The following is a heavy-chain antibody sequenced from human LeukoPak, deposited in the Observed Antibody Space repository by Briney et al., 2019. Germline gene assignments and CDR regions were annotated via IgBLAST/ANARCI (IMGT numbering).Heavy chain of an antibody. D-gene: IGHD6-13*01. J-gene: IGHJ6*03. Sequence: SETLSLTCAVYGGSFSGYYWSWIRQPPGKGLEWIGEINHSGSTNYNPSLKSRVTISVDTSKNQFSLKLSSVTAADTAVYSCAGEGRIAGVYYYYYMDVWGKGTTVTVSS. CDR2: INHSGST. CDR1: GGSFSGYY. V-gene: IGHV4-34*01. CDR3: AGEGRIAGVYYYYYMDV.